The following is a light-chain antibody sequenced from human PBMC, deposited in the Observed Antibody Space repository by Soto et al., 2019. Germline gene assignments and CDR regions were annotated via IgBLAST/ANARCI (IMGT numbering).Light chain of an antibody. V-gene: IGLV2-14*01. CDR2: EVS. Sequence: QSALTQPASVSGSPGRSITISCTGTSRDVGAYNYVSWYQQYPGKAPKLMIYEVSNRPSGVSNRFSGSKSGNTASLTISGLQAEDEADYYCSSYTSSILVFGGGTQLTVL. CDR3: SSYTSSILV. J-gene: IGLJ3*02. CDR1: SRDVGAYNY.